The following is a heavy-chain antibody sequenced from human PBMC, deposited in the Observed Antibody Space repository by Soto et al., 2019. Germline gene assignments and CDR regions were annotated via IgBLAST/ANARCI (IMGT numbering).Heavy chain of an antibody. V-gene: IGHV3-23*01. D-gene: IGHD2-15*01. J-gene: IGHJ4*02. CDR1: VITFGSRA. Sequence: GGSLRLSCVSSVITFGSRAMSCVRQAPGEGLEWVSTITDTGGDTKYADSVRGRFTMSRDNSKKTLYLQMNSLRVEDSALYYCARGSTDSYPASRIFDFWGRGTLVTISS. CDR3: ARGSTDSYPASRIFDF. CDR2: ITDTGGDT.